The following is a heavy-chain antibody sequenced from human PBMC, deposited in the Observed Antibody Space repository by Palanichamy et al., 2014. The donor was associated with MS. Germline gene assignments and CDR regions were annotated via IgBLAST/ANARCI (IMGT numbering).Heavy chain of an antibody. Sequence: QVHLVGSGGGVVQPGRSLRLSCGVSGSRFSSHGMHWVRQTPGKGLEWVACISSDENRKYYGDSVKGRFTISRDTSKNILFLDMSSLRVEDTATYFCVKWSGTYPRYYMDVWGKGTTVTVSS. CDR1: GSRFSSHG. CDR2: ISSDENRK. D-gene: IGHD1-26*01. J-gene: IGHJ6*03. V-gene: IGHV3-30*18. CDR3: VKWSGTYPRYYMDV.